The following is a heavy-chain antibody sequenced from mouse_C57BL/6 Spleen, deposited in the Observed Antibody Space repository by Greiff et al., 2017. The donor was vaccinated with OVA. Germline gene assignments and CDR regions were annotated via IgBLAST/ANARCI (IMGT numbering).Heavy chain of an antibody. V-gene: IGHV5-4*03. D-gene: IGHD2-5*01. CDR1: GFTFSSYA. Sequence: EVKLMESGGGLVKPGGSLKLSCAASGFTFSSYAMSWVRQTPEKRLEWVATISDGGSYTYYPDNVKGRFTISRDNAKNNLYLQMSHLKSEDTAMYYCARGGYYSNSAWVAYWGQGTLVTVSA. CDR2: ISDGGSYT. J-gene: IGHJ3*01. CDR3: ARGGYYSNSAWVAY.